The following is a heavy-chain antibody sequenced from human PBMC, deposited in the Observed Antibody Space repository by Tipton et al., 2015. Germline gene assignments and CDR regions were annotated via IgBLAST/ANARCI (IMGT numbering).Heavy chain of an antibody. V-gene: IGHV1-69*06. D-gene: IGHD4-17*01. CDR3: ARNDYGDYHFDY. CDR1: GGTFSSYA. Sequence: QLVQSGAEVKKPGSSVKVSCKASGGTFSSYAISWVRQAPGQGLEWMGGIIPIFGTANYAQKFQGRVTMTTDTSTSTAYMEVRSLRSDDTAVYYCARNDYGDYHFDYWGQGILVTVSS. CDR2: IIPIFGTA. J-gene: IGHJ4*02.